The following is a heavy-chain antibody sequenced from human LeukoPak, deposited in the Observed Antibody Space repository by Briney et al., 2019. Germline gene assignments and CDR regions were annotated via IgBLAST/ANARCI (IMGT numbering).Heavy chain of an antibody. CDR2: ISSSSSYI. V-gene: IGHV3-21*01. CDR3: ARDYRVVXGVXYFDY. Sequence: GGSLRLSCAASGFTFSSYSMNWVRQAPGKGLEWVSSISSSSSYIYYADSVKGRFTISRDNAKNSLYLQMNSLRAEDTAVYYCARDYRVVXGVXYFDYWGQGTLVTVSS. D-gene: IGHD3-10*01. CDR1: GFTFSSYS. J-gene: IGHJ4*02.